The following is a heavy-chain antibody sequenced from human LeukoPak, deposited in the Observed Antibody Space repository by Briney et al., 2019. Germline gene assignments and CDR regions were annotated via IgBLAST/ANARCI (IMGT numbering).Heavy chain of an antibody. CDR2: IYYSGST. J-gene: IGHJ4*02. CDR3: ARSLGYSEWLRTYDY. D-gene: IGHD5-12*01. Sequence: SATLSLTCTVSGGSISSSSYYWGWIRQPPGQGLEWIGSIYYSGSTYYNPSLKSRVTISVDTSKNQFSLKLSSVTAADTAVYYCARSLGYSEWLRTYDYWGQGTLVTVSS. V-gene: IGHV4-39*07. CDR1: GGSISSSSYY.